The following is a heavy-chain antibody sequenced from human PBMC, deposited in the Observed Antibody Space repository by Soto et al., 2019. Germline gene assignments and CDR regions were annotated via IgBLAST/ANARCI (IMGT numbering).Heavy chain of an antibody. J-gene: IGHJ6*02. V-gene: IGHV4-30-2*01. CDR1: GGSISSGGYY. D-gene: IGHD6-13*01. Sequence: QLQLQESGSGLVKPSQTLSLTCAVSGGSISSGGYYWSWIRQPPGKGLEWIGYIYHSGSTYYNPSQKSRATISGDRSKNQFSLKLSSVTAADTAVYYCARGGSSWYYYGMDVWGQGTTVTVSS. CDR3: ARGGSSWYYYGMDV. CDR2: IYHSGST.